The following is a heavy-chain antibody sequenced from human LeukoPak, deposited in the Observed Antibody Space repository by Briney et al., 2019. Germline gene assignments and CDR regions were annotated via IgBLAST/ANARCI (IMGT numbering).Heavy chain of an antibody. D-gene: IGHD4-17*01. CDR3: ASIVTTVTTSWFDP. V-gene: IGHV3-7*01. Sequence: GGSLRLSCAASGFTFSSYWMSWVRQAPGKGLEWVANIKQDGSEKYYVDSVKGRFTVSRDNAKNSLYLQMNSLRAEDTAVYYCASIVTTVTTSWFDPWGQGTLVTVSS. CDR2: IKQDGSEK. CDR1: GFTFSSYW. J-gene: IGHJ5*02.